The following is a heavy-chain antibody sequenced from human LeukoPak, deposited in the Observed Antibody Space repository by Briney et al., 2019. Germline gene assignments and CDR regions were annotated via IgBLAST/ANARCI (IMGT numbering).Heavy chain of an antibody. CDR2: ISAYNGNT. D-gene: IGHD6-19*01. V-gene: IGHV1-18*01. CDR1: GYTFTSYG. Sequence: ASVKVSCKASGYTFTSYGISWVRQAPGQGLEWMGWISAYNGNTNYAQKLQGRVTMTTDTSTSTAYMELRSLRSDDTAVYYCARGPEADYYYYGMDVWGQGTLVTVSS. CDR3: ARGPEADYYYYGMDV. J-gene: IGHJ6*02.